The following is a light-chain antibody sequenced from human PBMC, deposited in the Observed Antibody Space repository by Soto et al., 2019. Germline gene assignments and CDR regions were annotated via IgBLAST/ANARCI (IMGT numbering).Light chain of an antibody. Sequence: SKECRAAVSLSPGETATLSCRASQTVNRDYLAWFQQRPGQAPRLLIFATSRRATDIPDRFSGSGSGTDFTLAIRRLEPEDFTVYYWHLCCVSPRAFGQGTKVDIK. CDR2: ATS. J-gene: IGKJ1*01. V-gene: IGKV3-20*01. CDR3: HLCCVSPRA. CDR1: QTVNRDY.